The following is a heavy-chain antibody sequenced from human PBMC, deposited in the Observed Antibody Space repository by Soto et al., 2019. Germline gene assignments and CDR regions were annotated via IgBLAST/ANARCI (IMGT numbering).Heavy chain of an antibody. CDR2: IYSGGST. CDR1: GFTVSSNY. Sequence: GGSLRLSCAASGFTVSSNYMSWVRQAPGKGLEWVSVIYSGGSTYYADSVKGRFTISRDNSKNTLYLQMNSLRAEDTAVYYCAREYYYDSSGYYPLYYYYYGMDVWGQGTTVTVSS. V-gene: IGHV3-66*01. J-gene: IGHJ6*02. CDR3: AREYYYDSSGYYPLYYYYYGMDV. D-gene: IGHD3-22*01.